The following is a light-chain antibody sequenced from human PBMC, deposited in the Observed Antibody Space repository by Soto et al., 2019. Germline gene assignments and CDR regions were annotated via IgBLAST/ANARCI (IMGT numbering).Light chain of an antibody. CDR1: QSISSW. V-gene: IGKV1-5*01. CDR2: DGS. Sequence: DIPMTQSPSTLSASVGDRVTITCRASQSISSWLAWYQQKPGKAPKLLIYDGSSLESGVPSRFSGRGSGTEFTLTISSLQPDDFATYYCQQYNSYWTFGQGTKVEIK. CDR3: QQYNSYWT. J-gene: IGKJ1*01.